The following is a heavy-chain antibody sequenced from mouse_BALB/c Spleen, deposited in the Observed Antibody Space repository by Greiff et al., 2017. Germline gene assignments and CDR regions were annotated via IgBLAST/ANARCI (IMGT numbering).Heavy chain of an antibody. V-gene: IGHV1-14*01. Sequence: VQLQQSGPELVKPGASVKMSCKASGYTFTSYVMHWVKQKPGQGLEWIGYINPYNDGTKYNEKFKGKATLTSDKSSSTAYMELSSLTSEDSAVYYCARSIYYGNPYAMDYWGQGTSVTVSS. J-gene: IGHJ4*01. CDR3: ARSIYYGNPYAMDY. D-gene: IGHD2-1*01. CDR1: GYTFTSYV. CDR2: INPYNDGT.